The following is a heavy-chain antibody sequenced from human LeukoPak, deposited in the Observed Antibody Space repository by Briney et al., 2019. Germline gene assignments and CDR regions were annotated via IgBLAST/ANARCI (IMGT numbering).Heavy chain of an antibody. V-gene: IGHV1-8*01. Sequence: ASVKVSCKASGYTFTSYDINWVRQATGQGLEWMGWMNPNSGNTGYAQKFQGRVTMTRNTSISTAYMELSSLRSEDTAVYYCARGHSSSSGIDYWGQGTLVTVPS. D-gene: IGHD6-13*01. CDR3: ARGHSSSSGIDY. CDR1: GYTFTSYD. J-gene: IGHJ4*02. CDR2: MNPNSGNT.